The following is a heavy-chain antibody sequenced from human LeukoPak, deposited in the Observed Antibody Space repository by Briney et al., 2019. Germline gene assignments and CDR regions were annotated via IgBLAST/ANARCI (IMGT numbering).Heavy chain of an antibody. D-gene: IGHD6-13*01. V-gene: IGHV4-59*11. CDR3: AIIRRSSWYKRLFDY. Sequence: SETLSLTCTVSGGSISSHYWSWIRQPPGKGLGWIGYIYYSGSTNYNPSLKSRVTISVDTSKNQFSLKLSSVTAADTAVYYCAIIRRSSWYKRLFDYWGQGTLVTVSS. CDR1: GGSISSHY. J-gene: IGHJ4*02. CDR2: IYYSGST.